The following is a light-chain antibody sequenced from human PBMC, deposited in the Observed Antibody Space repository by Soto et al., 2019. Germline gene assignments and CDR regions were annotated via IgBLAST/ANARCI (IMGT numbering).Light chain of an antibody. CDR3: QQSGSPPWA. Sequence: EIVLTQSPGTLSLSPGEGATLSCRASQSVSNTYLAWYQQKPGQAPRLLLYGASSRATGIPDRFSGSGSGTDFTLTISRLEPEDFAVYYFQQSGSPPWAFAQGTKVKIK. V-gene: IGKV3-20*01. CDR2: GAS. CDR1: QSVSNTY. J-gene: IGKJ1*01.